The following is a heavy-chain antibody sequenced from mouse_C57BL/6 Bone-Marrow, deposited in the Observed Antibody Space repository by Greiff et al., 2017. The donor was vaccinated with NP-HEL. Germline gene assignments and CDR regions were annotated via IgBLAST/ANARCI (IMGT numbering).Heavy chain of an antibody. V-gene: IGHV14-4*01. CDR2: IDPENGDT. CDR1: GFNITDDY. CDR3: TKIYYDYGLYAMDY. J-gene: IGHJ4*01. Sequence: VQLQQSGAELVRPGASVKLSCTASGFNITDDYMHWVKQRPEQGLEWIGSIDPENGDTEYASKFQGKATITADTSSNTAYLQLSSLTSEDTAVYYCTKIYYDYGLYAMDYWGQGTSVTVSS. D-gene: IGHD2-4*01.